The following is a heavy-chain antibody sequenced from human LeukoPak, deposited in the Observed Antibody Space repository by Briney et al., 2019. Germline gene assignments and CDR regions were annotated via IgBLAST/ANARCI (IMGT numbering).Heavy chain of an antibody. V-gene: IGHV5-51*01. CDR2: IYPGDSDT. Sequence: GESLKISCKGSGYSFTSYWIGWVRQMPGKGLEWMGIIYPGDSDTRYSPSFQGQVTISADKSISTAYLQWSSLKASDTAMYYCARSRITMVRGVNWFDPWGQGTLVTVSS. D-gene: IGHD3-10*01. CDR3: ARSRITMVRGVNWFDP. J-gene: IGHJ5*02. CDR1: GYSFTSYW.